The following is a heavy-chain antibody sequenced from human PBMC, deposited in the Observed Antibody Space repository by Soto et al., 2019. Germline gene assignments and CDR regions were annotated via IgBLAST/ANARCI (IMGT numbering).Heavy chain of an antibody. Sequence: GGSLRLSCAASGFTFSDYYRSWIRQAPGKGLEWVSYISSSGSTIYYADSVKGRFTISRDNAKNSLYLQMNSLRAEDTAVYYCARDQDFWSGYYIGAFDIWGQGTMVTVSS. V-gene: IGHV3-11*01. CDR2: ISSSGSTI. CDR3: ARDQDFWSGYYIGAFDI. D-gene: IGHD3-3*01. CDR1: GFTFSDYY. J-gene: IGHJ3*02.